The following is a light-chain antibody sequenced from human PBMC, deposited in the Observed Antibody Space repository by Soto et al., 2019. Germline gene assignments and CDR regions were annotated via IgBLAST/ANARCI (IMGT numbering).Light chain of an antibody. Sequence: IVLTQSPGTLSLSHGERATLSCRASQSVSSSYLAWYQQKPGQAPRLLIYGASTRATGIPARFSGSGSGTEFTLTISSLQSEDFAVYYCQQYNNWPQTFGHGTKVDIK. CDR1: QSVSSSY. CDR2: GAS. J-gene: IGKJ1*01. CDR3: QQYNNWPQT. V-gene: IGKV3-15*01.